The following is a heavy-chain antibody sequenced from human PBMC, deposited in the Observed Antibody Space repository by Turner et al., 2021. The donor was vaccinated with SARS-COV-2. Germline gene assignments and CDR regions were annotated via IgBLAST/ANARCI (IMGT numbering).Heavy chain of an antibody. CDR1: GYTFTGHY. V-gene: IGHV1-2*02. CDR2: INPHSGGT. J-gene: IGHJ5*02. Sequence: QVQLMQSGAEVKQPGASVKVSCKASGYTFTGHYILWVRQALGQGLEWMGWINPHSGGTEYAQKFQGRVTMTRDTSISTAYMELSGLKSDDTAVYYCARGFLEWFVSPFDPWGQGTLVTVSS. D-gene: IGHD3-3*01. CDR3: ARGFLEWFVSPFDP.